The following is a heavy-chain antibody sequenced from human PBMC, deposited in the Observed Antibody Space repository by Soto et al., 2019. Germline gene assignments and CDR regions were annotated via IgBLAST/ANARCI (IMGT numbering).Heavy chain of an antibody. CDR2: IKPDGSGQ. V-gene: IGHV3-7*01. CDR3: ATDVRGFWSGSEYFDY. J-gene: IGHJ4*02. D-gene: IGHD3-3*01. Sequence: GGSLRLSCAASGFTFSSYWMSGVRQAPGKGLEWVANIKPDGSGQYYVDSVKGRFNISRDNAKNSLYLQMNSLRAEDTAVYYCATDVRGFWSGSEYFDYWGQGTLVTVSS. CDR1: GFTFSSYW.